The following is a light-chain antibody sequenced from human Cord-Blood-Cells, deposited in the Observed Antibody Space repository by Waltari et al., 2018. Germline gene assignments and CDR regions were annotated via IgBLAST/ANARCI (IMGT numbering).Light chain of an antibody. Sequence: QSALTQPRSVSGSPGQSVTISCTGTSSDVGGYNYVSWYQQHPGKAPKPSIYDVSKRPSGVPDSFSGSKSGNTASLTISGLQSEDEADYYCCSYAGSYTWVFGGGTKLTVL. V-gene: IGLV2-11*01. J-gene: IGLJ3*02. CDR2: DVS. CDR3: CSYAGSYTWV. CDR1: SSDVGGYNY.